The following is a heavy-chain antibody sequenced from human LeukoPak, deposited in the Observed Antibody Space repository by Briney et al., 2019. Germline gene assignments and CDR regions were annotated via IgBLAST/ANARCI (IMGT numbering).Heavy chain of an antibody. Sequence: SETLSLTCTVSGGSISSYYWSWIRQPPGKGLEWIGYIYYGGSAYYNPSLKSRVTISVDTSKNQFSLKLSSVTAADTAVYYCARQPNIVVVDNWFDPWGQGTLVAVSS. CDR3: ARQPNIVVVDNWFDP. J-gene: IGHJ5*02. V-gene: IGHV4-59*08. D-gene: IGHD2-15*01. CDR1: GGSISSYY. CDR2: IYYGGSA.